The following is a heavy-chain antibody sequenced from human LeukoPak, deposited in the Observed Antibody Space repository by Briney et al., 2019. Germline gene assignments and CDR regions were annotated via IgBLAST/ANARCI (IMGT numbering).Heavy chain of an antibody. J-gene: IGHJ3*02. V-gene: IGHV1-2*02. CDR2: INPNSGGT. CDR3: ATRGIVGATSAFDI. CDR1: GYTFTGYY. Sequence: ASVKVSCKASGYTFTGYYMHWVRQAPGQGLGWMGWINPNSGGTNYAQKFQGRVTMTRDTSISTAYMELSRLRSDDTAVYYCATRGIVGATSAFDIWGQGTMVTVSS. D-gene: IGHD1-26*01.